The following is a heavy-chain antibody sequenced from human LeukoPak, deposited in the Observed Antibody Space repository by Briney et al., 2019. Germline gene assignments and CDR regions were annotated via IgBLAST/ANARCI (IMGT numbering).Heavy chain of an antibody. CDR1: GGTFSSHA. CDR2: IIPIFGTA. D-gene: IGHD6-19*01. Sequence: SVKVSCKASGGTFSSHAISWVRQAPGQGLEWMGGIIPIFGTANYAQKFQGRVTITTDESTSTAYMELSSLRSEDTAVYYCARDLGWPYSSGWYGFVYWGQGTLVTVSS. V-gene: IGHV1-69*05. J-gene: IGHJ4*02. CDR3: ARDLGWPYSSGWYGFVY.